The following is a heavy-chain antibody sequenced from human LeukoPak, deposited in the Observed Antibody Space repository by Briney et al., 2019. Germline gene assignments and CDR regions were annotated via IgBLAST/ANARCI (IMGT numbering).Heavy chain of an antibody. V-gene: IGHV4-39*07. CDR3: ARNFSSGWFDY. Sequence: KPSETLSLTCIVSGGSISSSNYYWGWIRQPPGKGLEWIGSIYYSGSTSYNPSLKSRVTISVDTSKNQFSLKLSSVTAADTAVYYCARNFSSGWFDYWAQGTLVTVSS. J-gene: IGHJ4*02. D-gene: IGHD6-19*01. CDR2: IYYSGST. CDR1: GGSISSSNYY.